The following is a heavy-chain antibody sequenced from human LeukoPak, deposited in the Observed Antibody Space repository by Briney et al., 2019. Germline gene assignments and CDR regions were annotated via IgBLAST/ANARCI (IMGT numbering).Heavy chain of an antibody. D-gene: IGHD3-9*01. CDR1: GGTFSSYG. CDR2: IIPIFGTA. V-gene: IGHV1-69*05. J-gene: IGHJ4*02. Sequence: SVKVSCKASGGTFSSYGISWVRQAPGQGVDWMGGIIPIFGTANYAQKFQGRVTITTDESTRTAYMELSSLSSEGTAVYYCASDRLGPLRYFDYWGQGTLVTVSS. CDR3: ASDRLGPLRYFDY.